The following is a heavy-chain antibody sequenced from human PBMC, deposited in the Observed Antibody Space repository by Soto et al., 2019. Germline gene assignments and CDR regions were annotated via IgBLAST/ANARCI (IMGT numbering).Heavy chain of an antibody. V-gene: IGHV1-18*01. CDR2: ISAYNGNT. CDR1: GYTFTSYG. CDR3: ARVYGYARSITMVRGVIPYYFDY. Sequence: ASVKVSCKASGYTFTSYGISWVRQAPGQGLEWMGWISAYNGNTNCAQKLQGRVTMTTDTSTSTAYMELRSLRSDDTAVYYCARVYGYARSITMVRGVIPYYFDYWGQGTLVTVSS. D-gene: IGHD3-10*01. J-gene: IGHJ4*02.